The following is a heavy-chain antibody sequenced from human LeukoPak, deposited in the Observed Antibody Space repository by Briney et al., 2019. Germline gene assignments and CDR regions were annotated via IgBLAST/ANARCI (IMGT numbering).Heavy chain of an antibody. CDR1: GGSMNNYY. D-gene: IGHD4-17*01. CDR3: ARYDYGDCWFDP. CDR2: ISDSGST. Sequence: SETLSLTCTVSGGSMNNYYWSWIRQAPGKGLEWIGYISDSGSTNYNPSLRSRVTISVDTSKNQFSLKLSSVTAADTALYYCARYDYGDCWFDPWGQGTLVTVSP. V-gene: IGHV4-59*01. J-gene: IGHJ5*02.